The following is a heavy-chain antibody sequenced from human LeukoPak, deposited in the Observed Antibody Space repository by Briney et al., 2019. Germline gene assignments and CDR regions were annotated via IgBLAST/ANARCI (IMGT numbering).Heavy chain of an antibody. J-gene: IGHJ4*02. D-gene: IGHD4-17*01. Sequence: PGGSLRLSCAASGFTFSSYAMSWVRQAPGKGLEWVSAISGSGGTTYYADSVKGRFTISRDNSKNTLYLQMNSLRAEDTAVYYCAKRPTTVTSATNVHFDYWGQGTLVTVSS. CDR2: ISGSGGTT. V-gene: IGHV3-23*01. CDR1: GFTFSSYA. CDR3: AKRPTTVTSATNVHFDY.